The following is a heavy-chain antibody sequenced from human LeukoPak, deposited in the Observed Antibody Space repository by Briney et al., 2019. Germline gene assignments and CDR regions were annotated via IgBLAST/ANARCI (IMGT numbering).Heavy chain of an antibody. CDR1: GFSFSSYS. D-gene: IGHD3-22*01. Sequence: GGSLRLSCEASGFSFSSYSMDWVRQAPGKGLEWVASITSGSRYLYYGDSVKGRFTVSRDNTKNSLHLQMNSLRVGDTAVYYCARPSGYYAFDSWGQGTLVTVSS. V-gene: IGHV3-21*06. J-gene: IGHJ4*02. CDR3: ARPSGYYAFDS. CDR2: ITSGSRYL.